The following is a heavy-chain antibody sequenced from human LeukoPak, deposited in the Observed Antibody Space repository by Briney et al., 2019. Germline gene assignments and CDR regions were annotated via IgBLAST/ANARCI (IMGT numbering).Heavy chain of an antibody. D-gene: IGHD3-9*01. CDR3: AGTYYDILTGPYY. V-gene: IGHV3-30*03. J-gene: IGHJ4*02. CDR1: GFTFSSYG. Sequence: GGSLRLSCAASGFTFSSYGMHWVRQAPGKGLEWMALISYDGSNKYYADSVKGRFTISRDNSKNTLYLQMNSLRAEDTAVYYCAGTYYDILTGPYYWGQGTLVTVSS. CDR2: ISYDGSNK.